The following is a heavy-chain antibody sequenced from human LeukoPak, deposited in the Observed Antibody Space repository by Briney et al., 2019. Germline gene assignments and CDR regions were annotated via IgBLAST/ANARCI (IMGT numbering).Heavy chain of an antibody. CDR1: GFTFSSYW. CDR3: ARARGYSYGDAFDI. Sequence: PGGSLRLSCAASGFTFSSYWMSWVRQAPGKGLEWVANIKQDGSEKYYVDSVKGRFTISRDNAKNSLYLQMNSLRAEDTAVYYCARARGYSYGDAFDIWGQGTMVTVS. CDR2: IKQDGSEK. D-gene: IGHD5-18*01. J-gene: IGHJ3*02. V-gene: IGHV3-7*01.